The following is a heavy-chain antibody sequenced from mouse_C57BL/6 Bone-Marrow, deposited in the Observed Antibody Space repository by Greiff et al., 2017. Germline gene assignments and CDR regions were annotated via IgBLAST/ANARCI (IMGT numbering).Heavy chain of an antibody. J-gene: IGHJ2*01. D-gene: IGHD4-1*01. Sequence: QVQLQQSGTDLVKPGASVKLSCTASGYTFTSYWLHWVKQRPGQGLEWIGYIIPSNGGTNYNETLKSKATLTVDKSSSTAYMQLSSLTSEDSAVYYGARDWDFDYWGKGTTLTVSS. CDR1: GYTFTSYW. CDR2: IIPSNGGT. CDR3: ARDWDFDY. V-gene: IGHV1-53*01.